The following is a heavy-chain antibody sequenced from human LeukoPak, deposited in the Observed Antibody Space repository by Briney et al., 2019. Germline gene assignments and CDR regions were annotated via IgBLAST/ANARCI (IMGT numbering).Heavy chain of an antibody. J-gene: IGHJ6*02. CDR2: ISSSGSTI. CDR3: ARDIHYYGSGSYYPTYYYYGMDV. CDR1: GFTFSDYY. Sequence: GGSLRLSCAASGFTFSDYYMSWIRQAPGKGLEWVSYISSSGSTIYYADSVKGRFTISRDNAKNSLYLQMNSLRAEDTAVYYCARDIHYYGSGSYYPTYYYYGMDVWGQGTTVTVSS. V-gene: IGHV3-11*04. D-gene: IGHD3-10*01.